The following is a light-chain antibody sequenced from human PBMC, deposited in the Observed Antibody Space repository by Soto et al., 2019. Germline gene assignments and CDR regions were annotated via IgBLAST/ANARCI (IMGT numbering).Light chain of an antibody. Sequence: MLMTQSPATLPVSPGERATLSCRASEDVSTKLAWYQQKPGQPPRLVIYDASTRATGIPARVSGSGSGKDFTLTISGLQSEDFGMYYCQQYDTWPPWTFGQGTKVE. J-gene: IGKJ1*01. CDR3: QQYDTWPPWT. V-gene: IGKV3-15*01. CDR1: EDVSTK. CDR2: DAS.